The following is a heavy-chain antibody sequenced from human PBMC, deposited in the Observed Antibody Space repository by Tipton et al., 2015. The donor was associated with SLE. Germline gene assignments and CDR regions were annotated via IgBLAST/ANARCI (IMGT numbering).Heavy chain of an antibody. CDR3: ARDFYDSCAYPSFDY. V-gene: IGHV3-48*01. CDR1: GFTFSDYS. D-gene: IGHD3-22*01. Sequence: SLRLSCAASGFTFSDYSINWVRQAPGKGLEWLSYISRSNSLIYYADSVKGRFTISRDNAKNSLYLQMHSLRAEDTAVYYCARDFYDSCAYPSFDYWGQGPLVTVSS. CDR2: ISRSNSLI. J-gene: IGHJ4*02.